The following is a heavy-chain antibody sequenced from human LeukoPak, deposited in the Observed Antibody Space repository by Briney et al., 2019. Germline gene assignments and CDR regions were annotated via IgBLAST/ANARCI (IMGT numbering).Heavy chain of an antibody. CDR2: IYYSGST. D-gene: IGHD3-9*01. J-gene: IGHJ5*02. V-gene: IGHV4-59*12. Sequence: PSETLSLTCTVSGGSISSYYWSWIRQPPGKGLEWIGYIYYSGSTNYNPSLKSRVTISVDTSKNQFSLKLSSVTAADTAVYYCARVVRYFDWLARGGWFDPWGQGTLVTVSS. CDR1: GGSISSYY. CDR3: ARVVRYFDWLARGGWFDP.